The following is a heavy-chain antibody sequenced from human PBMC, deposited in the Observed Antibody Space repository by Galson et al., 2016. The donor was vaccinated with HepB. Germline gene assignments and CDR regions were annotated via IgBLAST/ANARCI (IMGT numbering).Heavy chain of an antibody. D-gene: IGHD3-10*01. J-gene: IGHJ4*02. Sequence: SLRLSCAASGFTFSSYGMHWVRQAPGKGLEWVAIISYDGSNKYYADSVKGRFTISRDNSKNTLYLQMNSLRPEDTAVYYCAKAGSMVRGSTFDYWGQGTLVTVSS. CDR1: GFTFSSYG. CDR2: ISYDGSNK. CDR3: AKAGSMVRGSTFDY. V-gene: IGHV3-30*18.